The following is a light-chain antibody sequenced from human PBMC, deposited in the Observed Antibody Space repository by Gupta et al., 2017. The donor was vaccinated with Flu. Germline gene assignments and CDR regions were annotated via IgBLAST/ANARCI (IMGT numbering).Light chain of an antibody. J-gene: IGLJ3*02. CDR1: SSNIGSNT. CDR3: AALDDSLNGVV. Sequence: QPVPTQPPSEAGTPGQRVTISCSGSSSNIGSNTVNWYQQPPGTAPKLLTDINNQRPSGVPARFSGSKSGTSASLSISGLQAEDEADYYCAALDDSLNGVVFGGGTKLTVL. CDR2: INN. V-gene: IGLV1-44*01.